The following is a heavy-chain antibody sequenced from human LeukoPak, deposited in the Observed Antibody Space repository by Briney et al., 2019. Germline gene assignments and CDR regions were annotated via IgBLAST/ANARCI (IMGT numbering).Heavy chain of an antibody. CDR3: ARGSGTYYYDSSGYYTLDY. J-gene: IGHJ4*02. CDR1: GGTFSSYV. V-gene: IGHV1-69*05. CDR2: SIPIFGTA. Sequence: SSVKVSCKACGGTFSSYVISWVRPAPGQGRAWMGGSIPIFGTANYAQKFQGRVTIPTDESTSTAYIELSSLRSEDTAVYYCARGSGTYYYDSSGYYTLDYWGQGTLVTVSS. D-gene: IGHD3-22*01.